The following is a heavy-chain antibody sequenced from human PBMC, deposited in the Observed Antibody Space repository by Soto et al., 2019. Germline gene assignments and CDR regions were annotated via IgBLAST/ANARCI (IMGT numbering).Heavy chain of an antibody. CDR1: GFSFRRHA. J-gene: IGHJ6*02. CDR2: ISGNGGNS. D-gene: IGHD1-7*01. V-gene: IGHV3-64*02. Sequence: GVSLRLSCAASGFSFRRHAMHWVRQAPGKGLEYVSSISGNGGNSYYADSVKGRFTISRDNSKNTMYLQMNSLRAEDTAVYYCARSRTGTTYGGMDVWGQGTTVTVSS. CDR3: ARSRTGTTYGGMDV.